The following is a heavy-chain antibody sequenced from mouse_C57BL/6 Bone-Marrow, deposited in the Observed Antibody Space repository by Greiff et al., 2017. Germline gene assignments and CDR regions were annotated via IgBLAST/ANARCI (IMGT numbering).Heavy chain of an antibody. CDR1: GYTFTSYW. CDR3: ARVAWFAY. V-gene: IGHV1-50*01. Sequence: QVQLQQPGAELVKPGASVKLSCKASGYTFTSYWMQWVKQRPGQGLEWIGEIDPSDSYTNYNQKFKGKATLTVDTAYSTAYMQLSSLTSEDSAVYYCARVAWFAYWGQGTRVTVSA. CDR2: IDPSDSYT. J-gene: IGHJ3*01.